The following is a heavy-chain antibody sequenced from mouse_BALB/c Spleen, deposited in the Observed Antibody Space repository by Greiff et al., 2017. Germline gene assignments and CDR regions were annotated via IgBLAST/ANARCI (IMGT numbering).Heavy chain of an antibody. CDR1: GYSFTSYW. Sequence: VQLQQSGTVLARPGASVKMSCKASGYSFTSYWMHWVKQRPGQGLEWIGAIYPGNSDTSYNQKFKGKAKLTAVTSASTAYMELSSLTNEDSAVYYCTRKGIWHYYGSYFDVWGAGTTVTVSS. CDR3: TRKGIWHYYGSYFDV. CDR2: IYPGNSDT. J-gene: IGHJ1*01. V-gene: IGHV1-5*01. D-gene: IGHD1-2*01.